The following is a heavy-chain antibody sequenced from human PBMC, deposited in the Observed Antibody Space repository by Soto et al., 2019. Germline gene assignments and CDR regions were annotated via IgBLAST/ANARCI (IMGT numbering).Heavy chain of an antibody. CDR2: IYYSGST. D-gene: IGHD2-2*01. J-gene: IGHJ5*02. CDR3: ARGGRGPCSSTSCYDFTWFDP. CDR1: GGSISSYY. V-gene: IGHV4-59*01. Sequence: SETLSLTCTVSGGSISSYYWSWIRQPPGKGLEWIGYIYYSGSTNYNPSLKSRVTISVDTSKNQFSLKLSSVTAADTAVYYCARGGRGPCSSTSCYDFTWFDPWGQGTLVTVSS.